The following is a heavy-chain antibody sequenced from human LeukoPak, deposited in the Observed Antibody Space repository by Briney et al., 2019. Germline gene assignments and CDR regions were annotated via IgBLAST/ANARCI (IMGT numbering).Heavy chain of an antibody. Sequence: SETLPLTCAVYGGSFSGYYWSWIRQPPGKGLEWIGEINHSGSTNYNPSLKSRVTISVDTSKNQFSLKLSSVTAADTAVYYCARERIAARLLYYYYYGMDVWGQGTTVTVSS. V-gene: IGHV4-34*01. CDR1: GGSFSGYY. D-gene: IGHD6-6*01. CDR2: INHSGST. CDR3: ARERIAARLLYYYYYGMDV. J-gene: IGHJ6*02.